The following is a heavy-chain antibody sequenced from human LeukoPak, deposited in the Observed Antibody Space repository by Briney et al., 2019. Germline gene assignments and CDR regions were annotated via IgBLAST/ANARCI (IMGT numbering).Heavy chain of an antibody. V-gene: IGHV2-5*01. Sequence: LKESGPTLLKPTQTLTLTCTFSGFSLSTSGVGVGWIRQPPGKALEWLAVVYWNDDKRYSPSLKSRVTITKDTSKNQVVLTMTNMDPVDTATYYCAQRSPRQNYYGMDVWGQGTTVTVSS. CDR1: GFSLSTSGVG. CDR2: VYWNDDK. CDR3: AQRSPRQNYYGMDV. D-gene: IGHD2/OR15-2a*01. J-gene: IGHJ6*02.